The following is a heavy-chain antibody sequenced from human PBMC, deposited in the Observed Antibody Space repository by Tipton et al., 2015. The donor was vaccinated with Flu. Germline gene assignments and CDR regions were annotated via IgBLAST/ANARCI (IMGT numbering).Heavy chain of an antibody. V-gene: IGHV4-38-2*01. J-gene: IGHJ5*02. CDR2: VSRTGST. Sequence: TLSLTCAASGDSISSDFYWAWTRQFPGKGLEWIGTVSRTGSTIYNPSLKSRVTISIDTSKNQFSLNMRSVTAADMAVYYCARRDYSNYVSDPKSWFDPWGQGTLVAVSS. D-gene: IGHD4-11*01. CDR1: GDSISSDFY. CDR3: ARRDYSNYVSDPKSWFDP.